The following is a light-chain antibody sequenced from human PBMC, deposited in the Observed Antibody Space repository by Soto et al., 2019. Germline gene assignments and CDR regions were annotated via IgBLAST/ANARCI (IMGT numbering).Light chain of an antibody. CDR1: QSVSSSY. Sequence: VVTLSTSTLSLSPVERATLSCRVSQSVSSSYLAWYQQKPGQAPRLLIYGASSRATGIPDRFSGSGSGTDFTLTISRLEPEDFAVYYCQQYGSSPLTFGGGTKVDI. V-gene: IGKV3-20*01. CDR2: GAS. CDR3: QQYGSSPLT. J-gene: IGKJ4*01.